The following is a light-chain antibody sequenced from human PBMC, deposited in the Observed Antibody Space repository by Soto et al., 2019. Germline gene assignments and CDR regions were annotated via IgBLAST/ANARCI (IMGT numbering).Light chain of an antibody. J-gene: IGKJ2*01. CDR1: RDISVY. Sequence: DIQMTQSPSSLSASLGDRVTITCQASRDISVYLNWYQQKPGKPPKLIVYDASNLQTGVPSRFSGSGSRTHFSFTISSLQPEDIATYYCKQYDNLPPYTFGQGTTLEIK. V-gene: IGKV1-33*01. CDR2: DAS. CDR3: KQYDNLPPYT.